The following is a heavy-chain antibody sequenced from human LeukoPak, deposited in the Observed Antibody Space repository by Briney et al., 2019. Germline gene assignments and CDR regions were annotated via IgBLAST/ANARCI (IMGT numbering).Heavy chain of an antibody. CDR1: GGSISSNSYF. CDR3: ARHDRRDGYNFPHDFDY. D-gene: IGHD5-24*01. Sequence: SETLSLTCTVSGGSISSNSYFWGWIRQPPGKGLEWIGTIYYSGSTYHNPSLKGRVTISVDTSKNQFSLKLSSVTAADTAVYYCARHDRRDGYNFPHDFDYWGQGTLVTVSS. J-gene: IGHJ4*02. V-gene: IGHV4-39*01. CDR2: IYYSGST.